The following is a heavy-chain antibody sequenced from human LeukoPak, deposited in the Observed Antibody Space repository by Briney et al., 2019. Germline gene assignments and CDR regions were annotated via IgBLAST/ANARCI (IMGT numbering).Heavy chain of an antibody. J-gene: IGHJ4*02. CDR3: ARSRPYSSGWYFDY. V-gene: IGHV4-59*12. CDR2: IYYSGST. D-gene: IGHD6-19*01. Sequence: PSETLSLTCTVSGGSISSYYWSWIRQPPGKGLEWIGYIYYSGSTNYNPSLKSRVTMSVDTSKNQFSLKLSSVTAADTAVYYCARSRPYSSGWYFDYWGQGTLVTVSS. CDR1: GGSISSYY.